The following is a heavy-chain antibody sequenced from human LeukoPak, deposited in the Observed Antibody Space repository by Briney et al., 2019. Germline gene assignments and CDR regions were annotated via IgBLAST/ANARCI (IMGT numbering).Heavy chain of an antibody. CDR3: AKDEVSGSKARLDY. Sequence: TGGSLRLSCAASGFTFSSYAMSWVRQAPGKGLEWVSAISGSGGSTYYADSVKGRFTISRDNSKNTLYLQMNSLRAEDTAVYYCAKDEVSGSKARLDYWGQGTLVTVSS. D-gene: IGHD1-26*01. J-gene: IGHJ4*02. CDR1: GFTFSSYA. V-gene: IGHV3-23*01. CDR2: ISGSGGST.